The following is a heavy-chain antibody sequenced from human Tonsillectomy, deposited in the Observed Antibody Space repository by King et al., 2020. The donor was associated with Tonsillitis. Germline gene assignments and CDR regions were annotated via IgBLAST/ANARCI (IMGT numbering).Heavy chain of an antibody. J-gene: IGHJ4*02. Sequence: VQLVESGGGLVKPGGSLRLSCAASGFTFSNAWMSWVRQAPGKGLEWVGRITSKTDGGATDYGAPVKDRFIISRDDSKNTLYLQLSSLKTEDTAVYYCTGLSGYSSGWYGFDYWGQGTLVTVSS. CDR2: ITSKTDGGAT. V-gene: IGHV3-15*01. D-gene: IGHD6-19*01. CDR1: GFTFSNAW. CDR3: TGLSGYSSGWYGFDY.